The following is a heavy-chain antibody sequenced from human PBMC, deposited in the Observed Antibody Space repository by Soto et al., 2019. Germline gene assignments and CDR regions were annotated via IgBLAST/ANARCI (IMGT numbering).Heavy chain of an antibody. Sequence: ASVRVSCKASGYTLTSYYMHWVRQAPGQGLEWMGIINPSGGSTSYAQKFQGRVTMTRDTSTSTVYMELSSLRSEDTAVYYCAGTTIPYNWFAPWGQGTLVTVSS. D-gene: IGHD4-4*01. CDR3: AGTTIPYNWFAP. J-gene: IGHJ5*02. CDR1: GYTLTSYY. CDR2: INPSGGST. V-gene: IGHV1-46*01.